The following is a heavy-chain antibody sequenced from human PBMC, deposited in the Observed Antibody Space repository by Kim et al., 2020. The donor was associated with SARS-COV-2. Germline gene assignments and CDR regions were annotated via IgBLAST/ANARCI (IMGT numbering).Heavy chain of an antibody. D-gene: IGHD4-4*01. V-gene: IGHV3-20*01. CDR3: ARGQYSHFQYYGMDV. CDR2: IEWNGGST. J-gene: IGHJ6*02. Sequence: GGSLRLSCAASGFSFDDYGMSWVRQVSGKGLEWVCGIEWNGGSTGYADSVKGRFTISRDNAKNSLYLQMDSLRAEDTALYHCARGQYSHFQYYGMDVWGQGTTVTVSS. CDR1: GFSFDDYG.